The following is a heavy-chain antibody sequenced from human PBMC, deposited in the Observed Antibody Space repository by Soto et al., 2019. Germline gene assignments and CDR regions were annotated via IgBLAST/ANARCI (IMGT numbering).Heavy chain of an antibody. Sequence: PGESLKISCRGSGYSFTSYWSGWVRQMPGKGLEWMGIIYPGDSDTRYCPSFQGQVTISADKSISTAYLQWSSLKASDTAMYYCARPREAGKNYYGVDVWGQGTTVTV. D-gene: IGHD6-19*01. J-gene: IGHJ6*02. CDR3: ARPREAGKNYYGVDV. CDR2: IYPGDSDT. CDR1: GYSFTSYW. V-gene: IGHV5-51*01.